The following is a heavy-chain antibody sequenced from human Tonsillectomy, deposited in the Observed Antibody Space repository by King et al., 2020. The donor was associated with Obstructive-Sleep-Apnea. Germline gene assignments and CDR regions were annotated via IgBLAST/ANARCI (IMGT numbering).Heavy chain of an antibody. CDR1: GFTFSDYY. V-gene: IGHV3-11*01. Sequence: QVQLVESGGGLVKPGGSLRLSCAASGFTFSDYYMNWIRQAPGKGLEWVSYTSSSGSTIYYADSVKGRFTISRDNAKNSLYLQMNSLRAEDTAVYYCARPLPIAVAGTYYYYGMDVWGQGTTVTVSS. D-gene: IGHD6-19*01. J-gene: IGHJ6*02. CDR2: TSSSGSTI. CDR3: ARPLPIAVAGTYYYYGMDV.